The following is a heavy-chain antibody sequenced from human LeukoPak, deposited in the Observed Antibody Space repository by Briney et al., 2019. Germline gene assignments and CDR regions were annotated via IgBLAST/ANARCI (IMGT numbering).Heavy chain of an antibody. CDR3: ARPYCKNGVCLVWLDP. CDR2: INPHSGDA. CDR1: GNTFTDHY. V-gene: IGHV1-2*02. D-gene: IGHD2-8*01. J-gene: IGHJ5*02. Sequence: ASVKVSCKASGNTFTDHYMHWVRQAPGRGLEWMGEINPHSGDANYAQKFQGRVTLTRNTSISTAYMELSSLRPDDTAVYYCARPYCKNGVCLVWLDPWGQGTLVTVSS.